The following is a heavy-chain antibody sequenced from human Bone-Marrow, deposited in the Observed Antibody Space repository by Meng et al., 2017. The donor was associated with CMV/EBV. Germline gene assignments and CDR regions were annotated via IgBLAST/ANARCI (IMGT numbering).Heavy chain of an antibody. D-gene: IGHD3-9*01. CDR3: ARGESYDILTGYYPLIGAFDI. CDR1: GGSISSGGYY. CDR2: IYYSGST. Sequence: SETLSLTCTVSGGSISSGGYYWSWIRQPPGKGLEWIGHIYYSGSTNYNPSLKSRVTISVDTSKNQFSLKFTSVTAADTAVYYCARGESYDILTGYYPLIGAFDIWGQGTMVTVSS. V-gene: IGHV4-61*08. J-gene: IGHJ3*02.